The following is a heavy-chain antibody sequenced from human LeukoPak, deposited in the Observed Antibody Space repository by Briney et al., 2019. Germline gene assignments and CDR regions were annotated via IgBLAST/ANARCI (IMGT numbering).Heavy chain of an antibody. V-gene: IGHV3-9*01. CDR3: AKSHGSGSYYPLDY. CDR2: ISWNSGSI. D-gene: IGHD3-10*01. J-gene: IGHJ4*02. Sequence: PGRSLRLSCAASGFTFDDYAMHWVRQAPGKGLEWVSGISWNSGSIGYADSVKGRFTTSRDNAKNSLYLQMNSLRAEDTALYYCAKSHGSGSYYPLDYWGQGTLVTVSS. CDR1: GFTFDDYA.